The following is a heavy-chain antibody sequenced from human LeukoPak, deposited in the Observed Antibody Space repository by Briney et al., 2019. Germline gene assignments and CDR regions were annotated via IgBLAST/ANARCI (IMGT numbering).Heavy chain of an antibody. V-gene: IGHV3-23*01. J-gene: IGHJ4*02. CDR1: GFTFSSYA. D-gene: IGHD2-15*01. CDR2: ISSSGGST. CDR3: AKDAGGYCSGGSCYTPTPIEY. Sequence: PGGSLRLSCAASGFTFSSYAMSWVRQAPGKGLEWVSAISSSGGSTYYADSVKGRFTISRDNSKNTLYLQMNSLRAEDTAVYYCAKDAGGYCSGGSCYTPTPIEYWGQGTLVTVSS.